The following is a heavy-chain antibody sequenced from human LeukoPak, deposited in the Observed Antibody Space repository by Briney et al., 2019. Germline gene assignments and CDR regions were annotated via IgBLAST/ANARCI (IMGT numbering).Heavy chain of an antibody. V-gene: IGHV3-7*01. CDR3: ATYTQYFGAPGGADF. CDR2: INKDGSEK. D-gene: IGHD2-8*02. Sequence: GGSLRLSCAVSGFTFSDYWMRWVRQAPGKGLEWVAAINKDGSEKQYVDSVKGRFTISRDNAKNSVYLQMTSLGAEDTAVYYCATYTQYFGAPGGADFWGLGTLVTVSS. CDR1: GFTFSDYW. J-gene: IGHJ4*02.